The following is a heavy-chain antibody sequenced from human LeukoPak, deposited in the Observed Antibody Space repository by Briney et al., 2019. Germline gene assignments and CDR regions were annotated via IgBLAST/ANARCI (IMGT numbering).Heavy chain of an antibody. CDR1: GYTFTSYY. V-gene: IGHV1-46*01. D-gene: IGHD5-18*01. CDR2: INPSGGST. CDR3: ARDEGSGTARYYFDY. J-gene: IGHJ4*02. Sequence: ASVKVSCKASGYTFTSYYMHWVRQAPGQGLERMGIINPSGGSTSYAQKFQGRVTMTRDTSTSTVYMELSSLRSKDTAVYYCARDEGSGTARYYFDYWGQGTLVTVSS.